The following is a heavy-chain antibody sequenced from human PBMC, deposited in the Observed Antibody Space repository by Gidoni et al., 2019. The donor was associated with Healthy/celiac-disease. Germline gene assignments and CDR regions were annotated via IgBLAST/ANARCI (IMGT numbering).Heavy chain of an antibody. V-gene: IGHV1-2*04. CDR2: INPNSGGT. CDR3: ARGSYSYGYPY. D-gene: IGHD5-18*01. CDR1: GYTFTGYY. J-gene: IGHJ4*02. Sequence: QVQLVQSGAEVKKPGASVKVSCKASGYTFTGYYMHWVRQAPGQGLEWMGWINPNSGGTNDAQKFQGWVTMTRDTSISTAYMELSRLRSDDTAVYYCARGSYSYGYPYWGQGTLVTVSS.